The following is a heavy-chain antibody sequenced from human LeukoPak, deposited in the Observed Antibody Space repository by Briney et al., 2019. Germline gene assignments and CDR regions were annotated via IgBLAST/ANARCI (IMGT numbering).Heavy chain of an antibody. D-gene: IGHD3-10*01. V-gene: IGHV3-23*01. CDR2: ISGSGGRT. CDR1: GYTFSSFA. CDR3: AKDLLRFGGTGGMDV. J-gene: IGHJ6*04. Sequence: GGSLRLSCAASGYTFSSFAMSGVRQAPGRGGGWVSAISGSGGRTYYVDSVKGRFTSSRDNSKNTLNLQMNRLRAEDTAVYYCAKDLLRFGGTGGMDVWGKGTTVTVSS.